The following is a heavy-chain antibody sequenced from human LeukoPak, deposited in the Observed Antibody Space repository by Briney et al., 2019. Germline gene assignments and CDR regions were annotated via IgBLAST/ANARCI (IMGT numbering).Heavy chain of an antibody. J-gene: IGHJ4*02. V-gene: IGHV4-30-2*01. CDR2: IYHSGST. CDR3: ARDNGGSYYGNYFDY. CDR1: GGSISSGGYY. D-gene: IGHD1-26*01. Sequence: ALSLTCTVSGGSISSGGYYWSWIRQPPGKGLEWIGYIYHSGSTYYNPSLKSRVTISVDRSKNQFSLKLSSVTAADTAVYYCARDNGGSYYGNYFDYWGQGTLATVSS.